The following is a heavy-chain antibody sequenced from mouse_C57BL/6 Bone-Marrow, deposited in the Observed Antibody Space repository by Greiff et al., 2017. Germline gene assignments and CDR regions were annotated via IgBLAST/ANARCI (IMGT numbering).Heavy chain of an antibody. J-gene: IGHJ2*01. CDR1: GFTFSSYA. Sequence: EVQLVESGAGLVKPGGSLKLSCAASGFTFSSYAMSWVRQTPEKRLEWVAYISSGGDYIYYADTVKGRFTISRDNARNTLYLQMSSLKSEDTAMYYCTRKGGFYDYDGVDYWGQGTTLTVSS. CDR2: ISSGGDYI. V-gene: IGHV5-9-1*02. CDR3: TRKGGFYDYDGVDY. D-gene: IGHD2-4*01.